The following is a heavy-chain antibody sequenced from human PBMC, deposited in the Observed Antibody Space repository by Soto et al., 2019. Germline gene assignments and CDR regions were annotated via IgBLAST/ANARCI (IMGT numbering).Heavy chain of an antibody. Sequence: QVQLQESGPGLVKPSGTLSLTCAVSSGSISSPNWWSWVRQPPGKGLEWIGEIYHSGSTRYNPSLQSRVTLSLDTSKNQFSLRLTSVAAADTAVYYCARQAPYGSVRIYDYWGQGSLVTVSS. CDR2: IYHSGST. V-gene: IGHV4-4*02. J-gene: IGHJ4*02. CDR3: ARQAPYGSVRIYDY. D-gene: IGHD3-10*01. CDR1: SGSISSPNW.